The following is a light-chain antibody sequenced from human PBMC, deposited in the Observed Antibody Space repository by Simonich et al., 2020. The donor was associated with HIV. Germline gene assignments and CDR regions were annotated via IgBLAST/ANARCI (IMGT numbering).Light chain of an antibody. J-gene: IGLJ3*02. V-gene: IGLV2-23*01. CDR3: CSYATTTTRV. Sequence: QSALTQPASVSGSPGQSITISCTGSSSDVGSYNLVSWYQHHPGKAPKLVIYEGSKRPSEISNRFSGSKSGNTASLTISGLQAEDEADYYCCSYATTTTRVFGGGTKLTVL. CDR2: EGS. CDR1: SSDVGSYNL.